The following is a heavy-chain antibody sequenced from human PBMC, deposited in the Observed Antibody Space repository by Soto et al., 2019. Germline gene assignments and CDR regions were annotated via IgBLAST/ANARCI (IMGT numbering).Heavy chain of an antibody. Sequence: GGSLRLSCASSGFTFRSYGMHWVRQAPGKGLEWVAVIWYDGSNKYYADSVKGRFTISRDNSKNTLYLQMNSLRAEDTAVYYCARDPVYYGSGSYYPAFDIWGQGTMVTVSS. J-gene: IGHJ3*02. D-gene: IGHD3-10*01. CDR1: GFTFRSYG. CDR2: IWYDGSNK. CDR3: ARDPVYYGSGSYYPAFDI. V-gene: IGHV3-33*01.